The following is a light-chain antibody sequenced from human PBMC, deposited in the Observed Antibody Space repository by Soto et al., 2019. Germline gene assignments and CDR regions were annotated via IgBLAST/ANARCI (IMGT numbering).Light chain of an antibody. V-gene: IGLV2-14*01. Sequence: QSVLTQPASVSGSPGQSIAISCTGTSSNIGSYNYVSWYQQHPGKAPKLMIYDVSNRPSGVSDRFSGSKSGNTASLTISGLQAEDEADYYCISYTSRTIYVSRTGTNVTVL. CDR3: ISYTSRTIYV. J-gene: IGLJ1*01. CDR2: DVS. CDR1: SSNIGSYNY.